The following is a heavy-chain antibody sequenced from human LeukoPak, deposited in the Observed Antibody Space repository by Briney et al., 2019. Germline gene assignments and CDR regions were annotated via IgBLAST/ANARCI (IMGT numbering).Heavy chain of an antibody. CDR3: AKERLTTTTFDS. D-gene: IGHD4-11*01. CDR1: GFTFSTYA. CDR2: ISGSGGST. V-gene: IGHV3-23*01. Sequence: PGGSLRLSCAASGFTFSTYAMSWVRQAPGKGLEWVSLISGSGGSTYYADSVKGRFTISRDNGENTLSLQMNSLRAEDTALYYCAKERLTTTTFDSWGRGTLVTVSS. J-gene: IGHJ4*02.